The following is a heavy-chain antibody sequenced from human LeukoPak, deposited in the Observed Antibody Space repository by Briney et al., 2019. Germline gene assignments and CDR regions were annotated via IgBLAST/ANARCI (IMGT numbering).Heavy chain of an antibody. CDR1: GYTFTNFG. J-gene: IGHJ4*02. CDR2: ISVYKGDT. V-gene: IGHV1-18*01. CDR3: ARGHSSSWFRY. Sequence: GTSVKVSCRASGYTFTNFGITWVRQAPGQGLEWMGWISVYKGDTIYAQKLQGRVTMTTDTSTSTAYMELSSLRSEDTAVYYCARGHSSSWFRYWGQGTLVTVSS. D-gene: IGHD6-13*01.